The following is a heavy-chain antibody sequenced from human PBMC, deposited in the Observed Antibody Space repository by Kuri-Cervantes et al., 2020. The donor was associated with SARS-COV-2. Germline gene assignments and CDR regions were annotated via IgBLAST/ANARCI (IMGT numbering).Heavy chain of an antibody. D-gene: IGHD5-24*01. CDR3: ARDLGQKRWLQYWYFDL. Sequence: ESLKISCTVSGGSISSYYWSWIRQPPGKGLEWIGYIYYSGSTNYNPSLKSRVTISVDTSKNQFSLKPSSVTAADTAVYYCARDLGQKRWLQYWYFDLWGRGTLVTVSS. CDR1: GGSISSYY. V-gene: IGHV4-59*01. CDR2: IYYSGST. J-gene: IGHJ2*01.